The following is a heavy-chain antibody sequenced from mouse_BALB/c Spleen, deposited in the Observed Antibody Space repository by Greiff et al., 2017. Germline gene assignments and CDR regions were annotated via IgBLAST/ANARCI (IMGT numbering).Heavy chain of an antibody. V-gene: IGHV1-69*02. Sequence: QVQLKQPGAELVRPGASVKLSCKASGYTFTSYWINWVKQRPGQGLEWIGNIYPSDSYTNYNQKFKDKATLTVDKSSSTAYMQLSSPTSEDSAVYYCTREDGNYGAMDYWGQGTSVTVSS. CDR3: TREDGNYGAMDY. J-gene: IGHJ4*01. D-gene: IGHD2-1*01. CDR2: IYPSDSYT. CDR1: GYTFTSYW.